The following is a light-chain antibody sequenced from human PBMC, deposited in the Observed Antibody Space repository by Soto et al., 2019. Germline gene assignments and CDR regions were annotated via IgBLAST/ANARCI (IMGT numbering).Light chain of an antibody. CDR1: QPVSSNF. V-gene: IGKV3-20*01. CDR2: GVS. J-gene: IGKJ5*01. CDR3: QQYANSPIT. Sequence: VLTQSPGTLSLSPSESASISCRASQPVSSNFLAWYQQKPGQAPRILIYGVSSRASGIPDRFFGSGSGTDLTLTINRLEPEDFAVYYCQQYANSPITLGQGTRLEIK.